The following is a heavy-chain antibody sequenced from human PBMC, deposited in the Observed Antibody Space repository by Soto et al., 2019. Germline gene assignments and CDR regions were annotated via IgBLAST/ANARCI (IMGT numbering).Heavy chain of an antibody. Sequence: PSETLSLTCTFSGCSIISGGYYWSWIRKHPGKGLEWIGYIYYSGSTYYNPSLKSRVTISVDTSKNTLFLQMNSLRAEDTAVYYCAKDRYGDYGGIDYWGQGTMVTVSS. CDR1: GCSIISGGYY. CDR3: AKDRYGDYGGIDY. CDR2: IYYSGST. D-gene: IGHD4-17*01. J-gene: IGHJ4*02. V-gene: IGHV4-31*03.